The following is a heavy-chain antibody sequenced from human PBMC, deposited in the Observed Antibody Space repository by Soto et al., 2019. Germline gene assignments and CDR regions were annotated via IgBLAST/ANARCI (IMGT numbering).Heavy chain of an antibody. J-gene: IGHJ6*02. V-gene: IGHV3-30*18. Sequence: GGSLRLSCAASGFTFSSYGMHWVRQAPGKGLEWVAVISYDGSNKYYADSVKGRFTISRDNSKNTLYLQMNSLRAEDTAVYYCAKGRNAFWSGYYGMDVWGQGTTVTVYS. D-gene: IGHD3-3*01. CDR3: AKGRNAFWSGYYGMDV. CDR1: GFTFSSYG. CDR2: ISYDGSNK.